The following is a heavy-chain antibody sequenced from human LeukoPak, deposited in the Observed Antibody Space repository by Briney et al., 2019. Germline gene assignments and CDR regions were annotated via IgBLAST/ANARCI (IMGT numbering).Heavy chain of an antibody. Sequence: ASVKVSCTASGYTFTSYDINWVRQATGQGLEWMGWMNPNSGNTGYAQKFQGRVTMTRNTSISTAYMELSSLRSEDTAVYYCATAIAAAGPNSFDYWGQGTLVTVSS. CDR3: ATAIAAAGPNSFDY. CDR2: MNPNSGNT. D-gene: IGHD6-13*01. V-gene: IGHV1-8*01. J-gene: IGHJ4*02. CDR1: GYTFTSYD.